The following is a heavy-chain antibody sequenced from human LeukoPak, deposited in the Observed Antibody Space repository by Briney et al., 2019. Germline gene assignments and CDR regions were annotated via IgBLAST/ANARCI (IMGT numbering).Heavy chain of an antibody. CDR2: INPNSGGT. Sequence: GASVEVSCKASGYTFTGYYMHWVRQAPGQGLEWMGRINPNSGGTNYAQKFQGRVTMTRDTSISTAYMELSRLRSDDTAVYYCASSGEATVTDAEYFQHWGQGTLVTVSS. D-gene: IGHD4-17*01. CDR3: ASSGEATVTDAEYFQH. J-gene: IGHJ1*01. CDR1: GYTFTGYY. V-gene: IGHV1-2*06.